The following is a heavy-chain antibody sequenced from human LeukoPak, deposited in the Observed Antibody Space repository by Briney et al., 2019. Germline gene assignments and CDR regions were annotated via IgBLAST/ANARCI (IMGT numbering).Heavy chain of an antibody. CDR3: AKALHFDWLSFDY. J-gene: IGHJ4*01. CDR1: GFTFSSYA. Sequence: GGSLRLSCAASGFTFSSYAMTWVRQAPGKGLEWVSGISGSGGSTYYADSVKGRFTISRDNSKNTLYQQMNSLRAADTAVYYCAKALHFDWLSFDYWGQGTLVTVSS. CDR2: ISGSGGST. V-gene: IGHV3-23*01. D-gene: IGHD3-9*01.